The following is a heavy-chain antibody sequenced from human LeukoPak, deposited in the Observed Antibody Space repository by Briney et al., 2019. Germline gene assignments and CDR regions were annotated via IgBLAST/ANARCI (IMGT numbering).Heavy chain of an antibody. V-gene: IGHV4-59*01. CDR3: ALSETGEVDY. Sequence: SETLSLTCTVSGGSIRGYYWGWIRQPPGKGLEWIGCIYYSGSTNYNPSLKSRVTISVDTSKNQFSLKLSSVTAADTAVYYCALSETGEVDYWGQGTLVTVSS. D-gene: IGHD7-27*01. J-gene: IGHJ4*02. CDR1: GGSIRGYY. CDR2: IYYSGST.